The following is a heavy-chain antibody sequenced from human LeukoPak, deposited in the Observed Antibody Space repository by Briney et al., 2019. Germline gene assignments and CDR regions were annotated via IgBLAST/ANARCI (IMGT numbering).Heavy chain of an antibody. CDR1: GFSFSTYW. Sequence: GGSLRLSCAASGFSFSTYWMTWVRQAPGKGLEWVANMDPTGSQKRYVDSVKGRFTISKDNPGASLYLDMHSLRAEDTAIYYCAIWTSGNYWGQGTLVTVSS. CDR3: AIWTSGNY. J-gene: IGHJ4*02. V-gene: IGHV3-7*01. CDR2: MDPTGSQK. D-gene: IGHD1-1*01.